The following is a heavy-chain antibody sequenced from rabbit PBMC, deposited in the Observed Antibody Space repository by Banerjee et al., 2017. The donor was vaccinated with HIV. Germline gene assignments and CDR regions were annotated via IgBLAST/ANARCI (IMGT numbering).Heavy chain of an antibody. CDR3: ARGDSGGWGDWNL. CDR1: GFSFSNKAV. V-gene: IGHV1S45*01. D-gene: IGHD4-1*01. Sequence: QEQLVESGGGLVKPEGSLKLSCTASGFSFSNKAVMCWVRQAPGKGLEWIACINAITGKAVYASWAKGRFTISKTSSTTVTLRMTSLSASDTATYFCARGDSGGWGDWNLWGQGTLVTVS. CDR2: INAITGKA. J-gene: IGHJ4*01.